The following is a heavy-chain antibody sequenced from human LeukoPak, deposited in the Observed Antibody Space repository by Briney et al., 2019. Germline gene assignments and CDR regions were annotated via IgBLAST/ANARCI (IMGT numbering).Heavy chain of an antibody. CDR1: GYTFTSYG. D-gene: IGHD2-2*01. CDR3: ARYVVVPAARDDAFAI. CDR2: ISAYNGNT. V-gene: IGHV1-18*01. J-gene: IGHJ3*02. Sequence: WASVKVSCKASGYTFTSYGISWVRQAPGQVLEWMGWISAYNGNTNYAQKLQGRVTMSTDPSKSTAYMELRSLRSDDTAVYYCARYVVVPAARDDAFAIWGQGTMVTVSS.